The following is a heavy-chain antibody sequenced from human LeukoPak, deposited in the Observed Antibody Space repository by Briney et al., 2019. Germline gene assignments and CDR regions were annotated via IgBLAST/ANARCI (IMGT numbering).Heavy chain of an antibody. J-gene: IGHJ3*02. D-gene: IGHD2-8*01. CDR3: ASGRLGYCTNGVCYDAFDI. Sequence: PGGSLRLSCAASGFTVSSKYMSWVRQAPGKGLEWVSVIYGGGSTNYADSVKGRFTISRDNSKNTLYLQMNSLRAEDTAVYYCASGRLGYCTNGVCYDAFDIWGQGTMVTVSS. V-gene: IGHV3-53*01. CDR1: GFTVSSKY. CDR2: IYGGGST.